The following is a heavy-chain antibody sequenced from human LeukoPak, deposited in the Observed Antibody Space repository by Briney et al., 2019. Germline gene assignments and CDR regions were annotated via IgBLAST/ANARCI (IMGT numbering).Heavy chain of an antibody. D-gene: IGHD2-15*01. CDR3: ARDYCSGGSCYSNWFDP. CDR1: GGTFSSYA. Sequence: AASVKVSCKASGGTFSSYAISWVRQAPGQGLEWMGGIIPIFGTANYAQKFQGRVTITADESTSTAYMELSSLRSDDTAVYYCARDYCSGGSCYSNWFDPWGQGTLVTVSS. J-gene: IGHJ5*02. V-gene: IGHV1-69*01. CDR2: IIPIFGTA.